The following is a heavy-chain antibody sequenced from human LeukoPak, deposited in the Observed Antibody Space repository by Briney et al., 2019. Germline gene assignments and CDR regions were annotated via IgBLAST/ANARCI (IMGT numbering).Heavy chain of an antibody. Sequence: GGSLRLSCAASGFNLNDHYMDWFRQAPGKGLEWVGRTRDKAHSYTTEYAASVKGRFTISRDDSKSIAYLQMNGLKTEDTAVYYCTRDGGRWLQISDYWGQGTLVTVSS. CDR1: GFNLNDHY. CDR3: TRDGGRWLQISDY. J-gene: IGHJ4*02. V-gene: IGHV3-72*01. CDR2: TRDKAHSYTT. D-gene: IGHD5-24*01.